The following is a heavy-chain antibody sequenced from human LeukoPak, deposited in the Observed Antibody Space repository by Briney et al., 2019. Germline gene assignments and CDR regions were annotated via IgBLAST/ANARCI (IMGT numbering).Heavy chain of an antibody. CDR1: GFTFSSYA. CDR3: AKVLTPYSGYDYSFDY. J-gene: IGHJ4*02. D-gene: IGHD5-12*01. V-gene: IGHV3-23*01. Sequence: GGSLRLSCAASGFTFSSYAMSWVRQAPGKGLEWVSAISGSGGSTYYVDSVKGRFTISRDNSKNTLYLQMNSLRAEDTAVYYCAKVLTPYSGYDYSFDYWGQGTLVTVSS. CDR2: ISGSGGST.